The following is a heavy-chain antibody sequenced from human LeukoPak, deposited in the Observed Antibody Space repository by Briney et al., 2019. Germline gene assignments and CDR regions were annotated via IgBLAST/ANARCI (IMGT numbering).Heavy chain of an antibody. CDR3: SRENGAFSPFGY. CDR1: GXSITSYY. J-gene: IGHJ4*02. CDR2: IYYSGST. V-gene: IGHV4-59*12. Sequence: SETLSLTCTVSGXSITSYYWSWIRQPPGKGPEWIGSIYYSGSTNYSPSLTSRVTMSLDRAKNLLSLNLNSVTAADTAVYYCSRENGAFSPFGYWGQGILVTV. D-gene: IGHD2-8*01.